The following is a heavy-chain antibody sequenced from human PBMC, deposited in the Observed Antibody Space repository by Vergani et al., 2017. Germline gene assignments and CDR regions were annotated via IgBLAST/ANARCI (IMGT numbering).Heavy chain of an antibody. V-gene: IGHV1-58*01. CDR3: GADRATYYDSSGYYYGWFDP. Sequence: QMQLVQSGPEVKKPGTSVKVSCKASGFTFTSSAVQWVRQARGQRLEWIGWIVVGSGNTNYAQKFQERVTITRDMSTSTAYMELSSLRSEDTAVYYCGADRATYYDSSGYYYGWFDPWGQGTLVTVSS. J-gene: IGHJ5*02. CDR1: GFTFTSSA. D-gene: IGHD3-22*01. CDR2: IVVGSGNT.